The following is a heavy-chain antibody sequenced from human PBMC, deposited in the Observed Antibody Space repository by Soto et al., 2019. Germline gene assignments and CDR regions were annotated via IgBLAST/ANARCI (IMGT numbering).Heavy chain of an antibody. CDR1: GGSISSYY. Sequence: SETLSLTCTVSGGSISSYYWSWIRQPPGKGLEWIGYIYYSGSTNYNPSLKSRVTISVDTSKNQFSLKLSSVTAADTAVYYCARDRAGYSYGYFRNYYYGMDVWGQGATVTVSS. CDR3: ARDRAGYSYGYFRNYYYGMDV. V-gene: IGHV4-59*01. D-gene: IGHD5-18*01. CDR2: IYYSGST. J-gene: IGHJ6*02.